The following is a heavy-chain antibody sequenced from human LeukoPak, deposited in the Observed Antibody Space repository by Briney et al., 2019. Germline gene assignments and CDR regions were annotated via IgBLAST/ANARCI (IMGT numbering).Heavy chain of an antibody. J-gene: IGHJ4*02. CDR2: ISAGGGST. CDR1: GFTFSSYA. Sequence: PGGSLRLSCTASGFTFSSYAMSWVRQAPGKGLEWVSAISAGGGSTYYADSVKGRFTISRDNSKNTLYLQMNSLRAEDTAVYYCASRRGDSSGLDYWGQGTLVTVSS. V-gene: IGHV3-23*01. D-gene: IGHD6-19*01. CDR3: ASRRGDSSGLDY.